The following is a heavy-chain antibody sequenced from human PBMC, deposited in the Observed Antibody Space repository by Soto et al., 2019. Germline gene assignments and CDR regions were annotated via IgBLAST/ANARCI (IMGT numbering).Heavy chain of an antibody. CDR1: GFTFSSYA. CDR3: ARDRECGYCSSTSIAYYYYGMDV. J-gene: IGHJ6*02. CDR2: ISGSGGST. V-gene: IGHV3-23*01. Sequence: GGSLRLSCAASGFTFSSYAMSWVRQAPGKGLEWVSAISGSGGSTYYADSVKGRFTISRDNSKNTLYLQMNSLRAEDTAVYYCARDRECGYCSSTSIAYYYYGMDVWGQGTTVTVSS. D-gene: IGHD2-2*01.